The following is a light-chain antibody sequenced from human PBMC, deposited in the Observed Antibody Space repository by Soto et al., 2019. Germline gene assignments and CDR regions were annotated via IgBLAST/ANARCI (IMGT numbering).Light chain of an antibody. CDR2: DAS. CDR3: QQYNSYSPWT. V-gene: IGKV1-5*01. CDR1: QNVNKW. J-gene: IGKJ1*01. Sequence: DIQMTQSPSTLSASVGDRVTITCRAGQNVNKWLAWFQQKPGKVPKLLIFDASTLQTGVPLRFGGSGSGTVFTLTISSLQPEDFATYYCQQYNSYSPWTFGQGTKVEIK.